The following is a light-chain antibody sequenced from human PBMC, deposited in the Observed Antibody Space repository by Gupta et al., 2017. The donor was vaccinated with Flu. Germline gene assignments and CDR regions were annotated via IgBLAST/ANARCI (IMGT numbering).Light chain of an antibody. CDR3: QVGHSGSELWV. J-gene: IGLJ3*02. Sequence: SNVLTQPPSVSVAPGQTARITCGGDNIGIYSVHWYQQKPGQAPILGVDENTDRPSGIPERFSGSNSGNTATLTISRVEAGDEADYYCQVGHSGSELWVFGGGTKLIVL. CDR2: ENT. V-gene: IGLV3-21*02. CDR1: NIGIYS.